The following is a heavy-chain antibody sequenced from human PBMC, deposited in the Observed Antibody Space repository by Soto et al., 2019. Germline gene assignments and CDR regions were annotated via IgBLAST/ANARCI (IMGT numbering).Heavy chain of an antibody. Sequence: QVQLVQSGAEVKKPGSSVRVSCKSSGGPFSNYAISWVRQAPGQGLEWMGGIIPIFVTADYPQKFQDRVTITADESTGTAYLELRSLRSEDTAVYYCARDLEPRDRCGYAFDLWGQGTMVTVCS. V-gene: IGHV1-69*01. D-gene: IGHD3-22*01. J-gene: IGHJ3*01. CDR3: ARDLEPRDRCGYAFDL. CDR1: GGPFSNYA. CDR2: IIPIFVTA.